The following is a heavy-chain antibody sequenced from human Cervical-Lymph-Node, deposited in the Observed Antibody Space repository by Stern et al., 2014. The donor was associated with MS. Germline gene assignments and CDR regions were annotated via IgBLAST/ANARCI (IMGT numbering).Heavy chain of an antibody. D-gene: IGHD3-3*01. J-gene: IGHJ4*02. Sequence: QVQLVQSGAEVKKPGSSVKVSCKTSGGTFSNYAFNLVRQAPGQGLEWMGGIIPILDTADYAQKFQGRVTITADDSMTTTYPDPFTLKSEDTAVYYCARGSTYYDFWTFFYGHFEFWGQGTLVTVSS. V-gene: IGHV1-69*01. CDR3: ARGSTYYDFWTFFYGHFEF. CDR1: GGTFSNYA. CDR2: IIPILDTA.